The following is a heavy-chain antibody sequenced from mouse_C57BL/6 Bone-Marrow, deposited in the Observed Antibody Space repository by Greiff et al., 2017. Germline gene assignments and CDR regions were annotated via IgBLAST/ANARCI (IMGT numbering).Heavy chain of an antibody. CDR3: AGHYGSSYRGCFGY. Sequence: QVQLKESGPGLVQPSHSLSITCTASGFSLTSYGVHWVRQSPGKGLEWLGVIWSGGGTDNNAAFISRQSISKDNSKSQVFFKMNSLQADDTAIYYCAGHYGSSYRGCFGYWGQGTTLTVSS. CDR1: GFSLTSYG. CDR2: IWSGGGT. V-gene: IGHV2-2*01. J-gene: IGHJ2*01. D-gene: IGHD1-1*01.